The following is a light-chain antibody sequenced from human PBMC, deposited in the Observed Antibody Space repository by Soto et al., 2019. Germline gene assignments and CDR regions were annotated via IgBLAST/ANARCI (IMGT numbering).Light chain of an antibody. V-gene: IGKV1-5*01. CDR2: DAS. J-gene: IGKJ1*01. CDR3: QQYDNYSPWT. Sequence: RSTPNNYTLSASVGDRVTITFRASQSISRWLAWHQQKPGKAPKLLIYDASSLESGVPSRFSGRGSGTEFTLTISSLQPDDFATYYCQQYDNYSPWTFGQG. CDR1: QSISRW.